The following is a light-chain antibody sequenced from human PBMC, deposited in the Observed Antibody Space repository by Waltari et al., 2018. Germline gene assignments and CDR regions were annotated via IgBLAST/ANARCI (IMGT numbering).Light chain of an antibody. Sequence: QSALTHPASVSGTPGQSIPIPCPGTTSAVGIYNLVPWYQQPPGKPPKRMICEVINRPSGVPDRFSGSKSVNTASLTICGLQAEDDADYYCCSYAGSGTYVFGTGTKVTVL. V-gene: IGLV2-23*02. CDR3: CSYAGSGTYV. CDR1: TSAVGIYNL. CDR2: EVI. J-gene: IGLJ1*01.